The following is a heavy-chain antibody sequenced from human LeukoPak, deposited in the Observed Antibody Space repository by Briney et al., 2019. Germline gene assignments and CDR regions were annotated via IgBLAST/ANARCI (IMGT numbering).Heavy chain of an antibody. V-gene: IGHV3-11*05. CDR1: GFTFSDHY. CDR3: ARGDYDGDYFDY. D-gene: IGHD4-23*01. J-gene: IGHJ4*02. CDR2: ISSGSTYK. Sequence: KAGGSLRLSCEVSGFTFSDHYMSWIRQAPGGRQERVSYISSGSTYKNYADSGEGRFTISRDNAKNSLYLQMNSLRAEDTAVYYCARGDYDGDYFDYWGQGTLVTVSS.